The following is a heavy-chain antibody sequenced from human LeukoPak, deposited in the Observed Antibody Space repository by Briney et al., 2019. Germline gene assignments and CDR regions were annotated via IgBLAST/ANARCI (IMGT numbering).Heavy chain of an antibody. Sequence: PSETLSLTCTVSGGSISSYYWSWIRQPPGKGLEWIGYIYYSGSTNYNPSLKSRVTISVDTSKNQFSLKLSSVTAADTAVYYCARPDYDQAFDIWGQGTMVTVSS. D-gene: IGHD4-17*01. CDR3: ARPDYDQAFDI. CDR2: IYYSGST. CDR1: GGSISSYY. J-gene: IGHJ3*02. V-gene: IGHV4-59*08.